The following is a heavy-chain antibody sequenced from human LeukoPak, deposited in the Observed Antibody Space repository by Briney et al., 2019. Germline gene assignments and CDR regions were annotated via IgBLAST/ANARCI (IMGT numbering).Heavy chain of an antibody. CDR2: IYYSGGT. D-gene: IGHD3-16*01. J-gene: IGHJ6*03. CDR3: ARHGRDAYYYYYYYMDV. CDR1: GGSIGSASYY. Sequence: SETLSLTCSVSGGSIGSASYYWGWIRQPPGKGLEWIGTIYYSGGTSYNPSLKSRVTISVDTSENQFSLKLRSVTAADTAVYYCARHGRDAYYYYYYYMDVWGIGTTVTVSS. V-gene: IGHV4-39*01.